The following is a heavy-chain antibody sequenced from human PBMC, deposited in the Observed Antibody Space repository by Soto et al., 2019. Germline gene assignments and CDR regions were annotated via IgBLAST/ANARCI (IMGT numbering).Heavy chain of an antibody. V-gene: IGHV1-2*04. D-gene: IGHD1-7*01. Sequence: GASVKVSCKASGYTFTGYYMHWVRQAPGQGLEWMGWINPNSGGTNYAQKFQGWVTMTRDTSISTAYMELSRLRSDDTAVYYCARSRSGLELHRFDPWGQGTLVTGSS. J-gene: IGHJ5*02. CDR2: INPNSGGT. CDR1: GYTFTGYY. CDR3: ARSRSGLELHRFDP.